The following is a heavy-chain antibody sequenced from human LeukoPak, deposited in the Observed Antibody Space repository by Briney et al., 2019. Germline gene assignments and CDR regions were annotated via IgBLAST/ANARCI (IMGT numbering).Heavy chain of an antibody. Sequence: PSQTLSLTCTVSGGSISSGDYYWSWIRQPPGKGLEWIGYIYYSGSTYYNPSLKSRVTISVDTSKNQFSLKLSSVTAADTAVYYCASMGDYGGSPNDYWGQGTLVTVSS. CDR3: ASMGDYGGSPNDY. V-gene: IGHV4-30-4*01. J-gene: IGHJ4*02. D-gene: IGHD4-23*01. CDR2: IYYSGST. CDR1: GGSISSGDYY.